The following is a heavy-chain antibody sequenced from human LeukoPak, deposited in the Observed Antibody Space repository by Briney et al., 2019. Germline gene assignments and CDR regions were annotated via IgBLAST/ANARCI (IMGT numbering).Heavy chain of an antibody. D-gene: IGHD3-10*01. Sequence: SVKVSCKASGGTFSSYAISWVRQAPGQGLEWMGGIIPIFGTANYAQKFQGRVTITADKSTSTAYMELSSLRSEDTAVYYCARETCYYGSGSPSPFDYWGQGTLVTVSS. V-gene: IGHV1-69*06. CDR2: IIPIFGTA. CDR3: ARETCYYGSGSPSPFDY. CDR1: GGTFSSYA. J-gene: IGHJ4*02.